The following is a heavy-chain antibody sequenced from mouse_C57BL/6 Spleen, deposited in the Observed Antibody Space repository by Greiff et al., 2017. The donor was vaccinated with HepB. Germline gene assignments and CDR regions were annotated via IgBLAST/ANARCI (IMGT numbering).Heavy chain of an antibody. CDR3: TRDGYYGYFDV. D-gene: IGHD2-3*01. V-gene: IGHV1-15*01. J-gene: IGHJ1*03. Sequence: QVHVKQSGAELVRPGASVTLSCKASGYTFTDYEMHWVKQTPVHGLEWIGAIDPETGGTAYNQKFKGKAILTADKSSSTAYMELRSLTSEDSAVYYCTRDGYYGYFDVWGTGTTVTVSS. CDR2: IDPETGGT. CDR1: GYTFTDYE.